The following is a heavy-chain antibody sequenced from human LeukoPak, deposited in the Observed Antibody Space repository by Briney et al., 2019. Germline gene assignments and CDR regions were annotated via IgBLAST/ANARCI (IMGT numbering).Heavy chain of an antibody. J-gene: IGHJ4*02. Sequence: ASVKVSCKASGYTFTGYYIHWVRRAPGQGLEWMGWINPNTGGTNYAQKFQGRVTMTRDTSISTAYMELSRLRSDDTAVYYCARSSSWQLTPFDYWGQGTLVTVSS. V-gene: IGHV1-2*02. CDR3: ARSSSWQLTPFDY. CDR1: GYTFTGYY. CDR2: INPNTGGT. D-gene: IGHD6-13*01.